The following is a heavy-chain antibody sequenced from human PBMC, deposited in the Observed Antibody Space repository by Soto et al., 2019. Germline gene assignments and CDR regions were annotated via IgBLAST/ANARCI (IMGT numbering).Heavy chain of an antibody. CDR1: GGSITSYY. CDR2: ISDIGST. CDR3: ARSIPDSRGGGMDV. D-gene: IGHD3-10*01. V-gene: IGHV4-59*01. J-gene: IGHJ6*02. Sequence: SETLSLTCTVSGGSITSYYWTWIRQPPGQGLEWIGYISDIGSTSYNPSITSRVTMLVDTSKKQLSLKLSSVTEADSAVYFCARSIPDSRGGGMDVWGQGATVTVSS.